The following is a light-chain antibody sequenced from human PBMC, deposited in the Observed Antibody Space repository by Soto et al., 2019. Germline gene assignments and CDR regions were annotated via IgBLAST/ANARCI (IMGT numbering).Light chain of an antibody. J-gene: IGKJ4*01. CDR2: GAS. CDR1: QSVGSN. CDR3: QQYDTWPLT. Sequence: EIVMTQSQATLSVSPGERVTLSCRARQSVGSNLAWYQQTPGQAPRVVIYGASTRATVIPARFSGSGSGTEFTLTISSLQSEDFAVYYCQQYDTWPLTFGGGIKVDI. V-gene: IGKV3-15*01.